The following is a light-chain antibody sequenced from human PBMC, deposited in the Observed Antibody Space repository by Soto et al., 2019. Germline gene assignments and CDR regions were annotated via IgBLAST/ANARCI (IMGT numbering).Light chain of an antibody. J-gene: IGKJ2*01. CDR1: QSISSN. V-gene: IGKV3-15*01. CDR3: QQYDNWPPYT. Sequence: EIVMTQSPATLSVSPGERATLSCRASQSISSNLAWYQQKPGQAPRLLVYGASTRATGISARFSGSGSGTEFILTISSLQSEDFAVYYCQQYDNWPPYTFGQGTKLEIK. CDR2: GAS.